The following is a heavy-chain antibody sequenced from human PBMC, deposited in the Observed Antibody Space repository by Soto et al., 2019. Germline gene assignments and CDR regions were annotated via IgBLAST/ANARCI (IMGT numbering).Heavy chain of an antibody. Sequence: ASETLSLTCTVSGDSISSGNKYWSWIRQPPGKGLDWIGYIFSSGTTYYNPSLKSRLTMSLDASQNQFSLKLNSLTDADTAVYFCARVPSPFDYYYAMDVWGQGTTVTVSS. V-gene: IGHV4-30-4*01. J-gene: IGHJ6*02. CDR1: GDSISSGNKY. CDR2: IFSSGTT. D-gene: IGHD3-16*01. CDR3: ARVPSPFDYYYAMDV.